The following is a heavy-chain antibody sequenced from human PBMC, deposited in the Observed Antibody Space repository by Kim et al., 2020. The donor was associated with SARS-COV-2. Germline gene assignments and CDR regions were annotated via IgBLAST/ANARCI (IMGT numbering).Heavy chain of an antibody. CDR2: IRQGGDEK. CDR3: ARNPGEFYYYKYGLDF. D-gene: IGHD3-10*01. V-gene: IGHV3-7*01. J-gene: IGHJ6*02. CDR1: GFTFSRYW. Sequence: GGSLRLSCAASGFTFSRYWMTWVRQAPGKGLEWVANIRQGGDEKYYVDSVKGRFTISRDDTKSSLYLQMNSLRVEDTAIYYCARNPGEFYYYKYGLDFWGQGTTVTVS.